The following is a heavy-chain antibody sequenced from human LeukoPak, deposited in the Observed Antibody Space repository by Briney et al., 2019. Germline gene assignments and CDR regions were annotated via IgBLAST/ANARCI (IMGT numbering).Heavy chain of an antibody. CDR2: IYSGGRT. CDR1: GFTVSSNY. Sequence: GGSLRLSCAASGFTVSSNYMNWVRQAPGKGLEWVSVIYSGGRTYYADSVKGRFTISRDNSKHTLYLQMNSLRAEDTAVYYRARVWYGSGSLYYYYYYMDVWGKGTTVTISS. D-gene: IGHD3-10*01. J-gene: IGHJ6*03. V-gene: IGHV3-66*01. CDR3: ARVWYGSGSLYYYYYYMDV.